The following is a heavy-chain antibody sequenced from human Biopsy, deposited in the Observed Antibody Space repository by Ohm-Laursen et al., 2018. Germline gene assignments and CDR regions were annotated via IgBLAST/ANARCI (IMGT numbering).Heavy chain of an antibody. CDR1: GFTFSSFA. D-gene: IGHD3-10*02. J-gene: IGHJ4*02. V-gene: IGHV3-23*01. Sequence: SLRLSCAASGFTFSSFAMSWVRQAPGKGLVWVSGISDSGGSTHYADSVKGRFSISRDTSKNTLYLQMNSLRAEDTAVYYCAKDVFGGFSGSTDYYAYYSDSWGQGTLVTVSS. CDR2: ISDSGGST. CDR3: AKDVFGGFSGSTDYYAYYSDS.